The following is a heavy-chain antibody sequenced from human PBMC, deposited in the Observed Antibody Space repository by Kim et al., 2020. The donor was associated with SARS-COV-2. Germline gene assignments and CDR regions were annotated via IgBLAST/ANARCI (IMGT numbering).Heavy chain of an antibody. D-gene: IGHD3-9*01. Sequence: STSDTPSLSGRFTLSIDTSKNQFALTLPSVTAADTAVYYCARAYYDWWFDPWGQGALVTVSS. V-gene: IGHV4-30-2*05. CDR2: ST. J-gene: IGHJ5*02. CDR3: ARAYYDWWFDP.